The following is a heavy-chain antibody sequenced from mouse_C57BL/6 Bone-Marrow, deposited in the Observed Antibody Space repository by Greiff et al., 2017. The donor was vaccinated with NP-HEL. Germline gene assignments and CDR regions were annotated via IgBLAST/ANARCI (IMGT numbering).Heavy chain of an antibody. Sequence: EVKLMESGPELVKPGASVKIPCKASGYTFTDYNMDWVKQSHGKSLEWIGDINPNNGGTIYNQKFKGKATLTVDKSSSTAYMELRSLTSEDTAVYYCARRLYYGIHYYAMDYWGQGTSVTVSS. CDR2: INPNNGGT. CDR3: ARRLYYGIHYYAMDY. J-gene: IGHJ4*01. D-gene: IGHD2-1*01. V-gene: IGHV1-18*01. CDR1: GYTFTDYN.